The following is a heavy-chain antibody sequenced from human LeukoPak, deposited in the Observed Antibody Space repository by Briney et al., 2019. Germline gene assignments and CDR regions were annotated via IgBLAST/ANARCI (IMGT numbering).Heavy chain of an antibody. CDR3: ARAGPSGWFKIYDY. V-gene: IGHV1-2*02. CDR1: GYTFTGYY. Sequence: GASVKVSCKASGYTFTGYYMHWVRQAPGQGLEWMGWINPNSGGTNYAQRFQGRVTMTRDTSISTAYMELSRLRSDDTAVYYCARAGPSGWFKIYDYWGQGTLVTVSS. J-gene: IGHJ4*02. D-gene: IGHD6-19*01. CDR2: INPNSGGT.